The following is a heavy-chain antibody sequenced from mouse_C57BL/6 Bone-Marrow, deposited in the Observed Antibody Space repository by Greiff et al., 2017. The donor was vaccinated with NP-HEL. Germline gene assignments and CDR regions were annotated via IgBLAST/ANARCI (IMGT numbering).Heavy chain of an antibody. J-gene: IGHJ3*01. Sequence: EVQRVESGGGLVKPGGSLKLSCAASGFTFSSYAMSWVRQTPEKRLEWVATISDGGSYTYYPDNVKGRFTISRDNAKNNLYLQMSHLKSEDTAMYYCAREGYDGYSWFAYWGQGTLVTVSA. CDR3: AREGYDGYSWFAY. V-gene: IGHV5-4*01. D-gene: IGHD2-3*01. CDR2: ISDGGSYT. CDR1: GFTFSSYA.